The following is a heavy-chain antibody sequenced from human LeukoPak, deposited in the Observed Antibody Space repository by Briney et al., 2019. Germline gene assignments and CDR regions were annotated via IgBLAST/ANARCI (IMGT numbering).Heavy chain of an antibody. D-gene: IGHD3-10*01. Sequence: SETLSLTCAVYGGSFSGYYWSWIHQPPGKGLEWIGEINHSGSTNYNPSLKSRVTISVDTSKNQFSLKLSSVTAADTAVYYCARGGYYYGSGSYYKRSSRFDPWGQGTLVTVSS. CDR2: INHSGST. J-gene: IGHJ5*02. V-gene: IGHV4-34*01. CDR1: GGSFSGYY. CDR3: ARGGYYYGSGSYYKRSSRFDP.